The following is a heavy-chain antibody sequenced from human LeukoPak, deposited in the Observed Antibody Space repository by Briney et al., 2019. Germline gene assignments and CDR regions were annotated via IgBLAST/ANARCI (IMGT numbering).Heavy chain of an antibody. V-gene: IGHV1-69*05. D-gene: IGHD6-19*01. Sequence: GASVEVSCKAAGGTFSNYGHAISWVRQAPGQGLEWIGGLIPVFGAAKYAQKFQGRVTITTDESTTTAYMEVTGLRSEDTAVYYCARGQRDPGAGAGIDYYYYYMDVWGKGTTVTVSS. CDR1: GGTFSNYGHA. J-gene: IGHJ6*03. CDR2: LIPVFGAA. CDR3: ARGQRDPGAGAGIDYYYYYMDV.